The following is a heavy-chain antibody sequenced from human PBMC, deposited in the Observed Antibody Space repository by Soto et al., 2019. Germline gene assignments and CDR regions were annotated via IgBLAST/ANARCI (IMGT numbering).Heavy chain of an antibody. V-gene: IGHV4-30-2*01. D-gene: IGHD3-10*01. CDR2: ILHTGGT. J-gene: IGHJ4*02. Sequence: SETLSLTCAVSGGSISGGGFSWSWIRQPPGKGLEWIGYILHTGGTQYNPSLKSRVSVSVDKSKNQFSLHLTSVTAADTAVYYCARLQFGEGFDYWGQGALVTVSS. CDR3: ARLQFGEGFDY. CDR1: GGSISGGGFS.